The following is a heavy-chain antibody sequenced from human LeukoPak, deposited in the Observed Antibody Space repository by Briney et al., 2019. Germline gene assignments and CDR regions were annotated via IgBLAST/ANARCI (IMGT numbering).Heavy chain of an antibody. V-gene: IGHV1-18*01. CDR2: ISAYNGNT. J-gene: IGHJ5*02. CDR1: GYTFTSYG. CDR3: ARMEGHYDILTGSPMGWFDP. D-gene: IGHD3-9*01. Sequence: GASVKVSCKASGYTFTSYGISWVRQAPGQGLEWMGWISAYNGNTNYAQKLQGRVTMTTDTSTSTAYMELRSLRSDDTAVYYCARMEGHYDILTGSPMGWFDPWGQGTLVTVSS.